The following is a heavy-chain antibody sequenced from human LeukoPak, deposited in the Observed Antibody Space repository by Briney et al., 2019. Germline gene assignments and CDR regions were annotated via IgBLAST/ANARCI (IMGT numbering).Heavy chain of an antibody. CDR2: IWYDGSNK. J-gene: IGHJ4*02. Sequence: PGGSLRLSCAASGFTFSSYGMPWVRQAPGKGLEWVAVIWYDGSNKYYAASVKGRFTISRDNSKNTLYLQMNSLRAEDTAVYYCARGGFWSGGIAVAGKDCWGQGTLVTVSS. CDR1: GFTFSSYG. D-gene: IGHD6-19*01. CDR3: ARGGFWSGGIAVAGKDC. V-gene: IGHV3-33*01.